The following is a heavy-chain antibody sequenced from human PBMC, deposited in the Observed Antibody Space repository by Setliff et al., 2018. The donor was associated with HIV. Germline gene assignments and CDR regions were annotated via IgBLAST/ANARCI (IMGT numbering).Heavy chain of an antibody. Sequence: ASVKVSCKASGYTFTTYYMHWVRQAPGQGLEWMGGIIPSGGGGTNYAQKFQGRVTMTWDTSTSTVYMELSSLRSEDTAVYYCARGRNQFYYDIWGQGTMVTVSS. CDR2: IIPSGGGGT. CDR3: ARGRNQFYYDI. J-gene: IGHJ3*02. CDR1: GYTFTTYY. V-gene: IGHV1-46*01. D-gene: IGHD3-10*01.